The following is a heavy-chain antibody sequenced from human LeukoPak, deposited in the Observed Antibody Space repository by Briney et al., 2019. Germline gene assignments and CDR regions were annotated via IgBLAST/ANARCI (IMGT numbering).Heavy chain of an antibody. CDR1: GGSFSGYY. Sequence: SETLSLTCAVFGGSFSGYYWSWIRQSPGKGLEWIGEINHSGSTKYNPSLKSRVTISVDTSKNQFSLKLSSVTAADTAVYYCARRLLGYCSGGSCYSGYFQHWGQGTLVTVSS. J-gene: IGHJ1*01. D-gene: IGHD2-15*01. CDR2: INHSGST. V-gene: IGHV4-34*01. CDR3: ARRLLGYCSGGSCYSGYFQH.